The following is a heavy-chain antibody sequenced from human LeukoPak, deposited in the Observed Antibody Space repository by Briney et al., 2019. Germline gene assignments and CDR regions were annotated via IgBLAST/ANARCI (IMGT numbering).Heavy chain of an antibody. D-gene: IGHD3-22*01. CDR2: IIPILGIA. CDR1: GGTFSSYA. V-gene: IGHV1-69*04. J-gene: IGHJ4*02. Sequence: VASVKVSCKASGGTFSSYAISWVRQAPGQGLEWMGRIIPILGIANYAQKFQGRVTITADKSTSTAYMELSSLRSEDTAVYYCARDSISYYYDSSLDYWGQGTLVTVSS. CDR3: ARDSISYYYDSSLDY.